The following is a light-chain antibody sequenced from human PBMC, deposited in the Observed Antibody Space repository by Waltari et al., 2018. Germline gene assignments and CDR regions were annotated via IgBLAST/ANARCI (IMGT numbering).Light chain of an antibody. CDR2: AAS. CDR3: QHYVRLPVT. J-gene: IGKJ1*01. Sequence: EIVLTQSPGTLSLSPGETATLSCRASQSVGRTLAWYQQKPGQAPRLLLYAASNRATGIPDRFSGSGSGTDFRLTISRVEPEDFAVYYCQHYVRLPVTFGQGTTVELK. CDR1: QSVGRT. V-gene: IGKV3-20*01.